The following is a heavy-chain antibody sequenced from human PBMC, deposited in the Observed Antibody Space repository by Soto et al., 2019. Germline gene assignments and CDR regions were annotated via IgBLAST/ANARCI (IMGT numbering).Heavy chain of an antibody. Sequence: EVQLVESGGGLVKPGGSLRLSCAGSGFTFSNAWMSWVRRAPGKGLEWVGRIKSDAYGGAIDYAAPVKGRFTISRDDSKNTPFLQMNNLIAEDEAVFSCTTTKGRLEPPTNDFWGQGTPVIVSS. D-gene: IGHD2-8*01. J-gene: IGHJ4*02. V-gene: IGHV3-15*01. CDR1: GFTFSNAW. CDR2: IKSDAYGGAI. CDR3: TTTKGRLEPPTNDF.